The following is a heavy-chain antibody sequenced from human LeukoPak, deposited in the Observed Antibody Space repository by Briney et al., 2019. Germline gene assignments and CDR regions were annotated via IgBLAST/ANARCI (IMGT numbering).Heavy chain of an antibody. V-gene: IGHV1-69*04. J-gene: IGHJ4*02. Sequence: GASVKVSCKASGGTFSSYAISWVRQAPGQGLEWMGRIIPILGIANYAQKFQGRVTITADKSTSTAYMELSSLRSDDTAVYYCARVWPCTNGVCPDVFEYWGQGTLVTVSS. CDR1: GGTFSSYA. D-gene: IGHD2-8*01. CDR3: ARVWPCTNGVCPDVFEY. CDR2: IIPILGIA.